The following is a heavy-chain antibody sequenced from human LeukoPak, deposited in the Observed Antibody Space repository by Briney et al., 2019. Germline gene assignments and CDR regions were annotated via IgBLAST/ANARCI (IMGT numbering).Heavy chain of an antibody. D-gene: IGHD6-13*01. J-gene: IGHJ4*02. V-gene: IGHV4-61*02. CDR3: ARSLVGIAAAGFDY. Sequence: SETLSLTCTVSGGSISSGSYYWSWIRQPAGKGLEWIGRKYSSGSTNYNPSLKSRVTISVDTSNNQFSLKLSSVTAADTAVYYCARSLVGIAAAGFDYWGQGTLVTVSS. CDR2: KYSSGST. CDR1: GGSISSGSYY.